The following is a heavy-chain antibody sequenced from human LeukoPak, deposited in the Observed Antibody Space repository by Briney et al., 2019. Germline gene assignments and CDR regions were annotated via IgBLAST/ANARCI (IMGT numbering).Heavy chain of an antibody. V-gene: IGHV5-51*01. J-gene: IGHJ4*02. CDR1: GYSFTSNW. D-gene: IGHD6-13*01. Sequence: GESLKISCKGSGYSFTSNWIGWVRQMPGKGLEWMGIIFPGDSDTRYSPAFQGQVTISADKSISTAYLQWSSLKASDTAMYYCARLDSSSWHYWGQGTRVSVSS. CDR2: IFPGDSDT. CDR3: ARLDSSSWHY.